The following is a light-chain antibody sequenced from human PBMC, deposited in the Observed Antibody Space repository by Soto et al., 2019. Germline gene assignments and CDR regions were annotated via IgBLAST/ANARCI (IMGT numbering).Light chain of an antibody. J-gene: IGLJ1*01. CDR1: SSDVGGYNY. Sequence: QSVLTQPASVSGSPGQSITNSCTGTSSDVGGYNYVSWYQQHPGKAPKFMIYDVSNRPSGVSNRFSGSKSGNTASLTISGLQAEDEADYYCCSYTTSNTRQIVFGTGTKVTVL. V-gene: IGLV2-14*01. CDR3: CSYTTSNTRQIV. CDR2: DVS.